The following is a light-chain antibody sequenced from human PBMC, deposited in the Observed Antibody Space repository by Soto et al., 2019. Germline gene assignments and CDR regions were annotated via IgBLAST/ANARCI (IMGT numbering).Light chain of an antibody. Sequence: QSALTQPASVSGSPGQSITISCTGTRSDVGSYNLVSWYQQHPGKAPKLMIYEVSKRPSGVSNRFSGSKSGNTASLTISGLQAEDEADYYCCSYAGSSWVFGGGIQLTVL. J-gene: IGLJ3*02. CDR3: CSYAGSSWV. CDR2: EVS. CDR1: RSDVGSYNL. V-gene: IGLV2-23*02.